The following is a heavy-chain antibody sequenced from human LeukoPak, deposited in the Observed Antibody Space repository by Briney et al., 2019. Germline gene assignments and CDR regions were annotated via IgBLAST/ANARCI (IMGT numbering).Heavy chain of an antibody. V-gene: IGHV4-59*02. CDR2: VYYSGST. Sequence: SETLSLTCTVSGGFVSSHYWTWIRQSPGKGLEWIGYVYYSGSTNYNPSLKSRVTISVDTSKNQFSLKLSSVTAADTAVYYCASWMVRGADWGQGTLVTVSS. CDR3: ASWMVRGAD. J-gene: IGHJ4*02. CDR1: GGFVSSHY. D-gene: IGHD3-10*01.